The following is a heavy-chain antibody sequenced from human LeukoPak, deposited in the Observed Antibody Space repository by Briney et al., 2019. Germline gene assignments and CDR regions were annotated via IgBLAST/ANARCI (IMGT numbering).Heavy chain of an antibody. CDR3: AKDWSGDYNWSDP. J-gene: IGHJ5*02. Sequence: GGSLRLSCAASGFIFPTYGMRWVRQAPGKGLEWVACIYPDGDNKDYADSVKGRFIISRDNSKNILFLQMNSLRPEDTAVYYCAKDWSGDYNWSDPWGQGTLVTVSS. CDR2: IYPDGDNK. V-gene: IGHV3-30*02. CDR1: GFIFPTYG. D-gene: IGHD3-3*01.